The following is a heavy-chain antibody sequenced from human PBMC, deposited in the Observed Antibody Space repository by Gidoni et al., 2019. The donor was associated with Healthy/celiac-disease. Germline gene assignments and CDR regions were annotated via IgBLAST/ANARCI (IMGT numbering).Heavy chain of an antibody. CDR3: ARDPTPGSGWFPFDY. Sequence: QVQLVQSGAEVNKPGASVKVSCKASGYTFTGYYMPWVRQAPGQGLEWMGWINPNSGGTNYAQKFQGRVTMTRDTSISTAYMELSRLRSDDTAVYYCARDPTPGSGWFPFDYWGQGTLVTVSS. V-gene: IGHV1-2*02. CDR2: INPNSGGT. D-gene: IGHD6-19*01. J-gene: IGHJ4*02. CDR1: GYTFTGYY.